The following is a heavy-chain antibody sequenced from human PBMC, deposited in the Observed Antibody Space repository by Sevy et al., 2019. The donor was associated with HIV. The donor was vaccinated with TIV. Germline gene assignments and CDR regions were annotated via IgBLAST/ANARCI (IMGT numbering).Heavy chain of an antibody. CDR3: AREGCTQPHDY. Sequence: GGSLRLSCPASGFTFRIYTMSWVRQAPGKGLEWVSTFCFGGSKIYYADSVKGRFTISRDNSRNTVYLQMNSLRADDTAVYYCAREGCTQPHDYWGQGTLVTVSS. D-gene: IGHD2-8*01. CDR2: FCFGGSKI. J-gene: IGHJ4*02. V-gene: IGHV3-23*01. CDR1: GFTFRIYT.